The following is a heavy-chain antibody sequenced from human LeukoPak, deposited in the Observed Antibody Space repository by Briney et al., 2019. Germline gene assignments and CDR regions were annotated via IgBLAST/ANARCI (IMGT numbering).Heavy chain of an antibody. D-gene: IGHD4-17*01. CDR1: GFTFSSYS. CDR3: ARDRLHYGEYEKTLDY. V-gene: IGHV3-21*01. J-gene: IGHJ4*02. Sequence: GGSLRLSCAASGFTFSSYSMNWVRQAPGKELEWVSSISSSSSYIYYAHSVKGRFTISRNNAKNSLYLQMNSLRAEDTAVYYCARDRLHYGEYEKTLDYWGQGTLVTVSS. CDR2: ISSSSSYI.